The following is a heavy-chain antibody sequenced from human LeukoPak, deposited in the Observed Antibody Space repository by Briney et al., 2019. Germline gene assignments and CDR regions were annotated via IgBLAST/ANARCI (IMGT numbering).Heavy chain of an antibody. Sequence: SETLSLTCTVSGCSISSGDYYWSWIRQPPGKGLEGIGYTYYSGSTYYNPSLKSRVTISVDTSKNPFSLKLSSVTAADTAEYYCAREGGRDSSGLTHFDYWGQGTLVTVSS. J-gene: IGHJ4*02. CDR2: TYYSGST. D-gene: IGHD6-19*01. CDR1: GCSISSGDYY. CDR3: AREGGRDSSGLTHFDY. V-gene: IGHV4-30-4*01.